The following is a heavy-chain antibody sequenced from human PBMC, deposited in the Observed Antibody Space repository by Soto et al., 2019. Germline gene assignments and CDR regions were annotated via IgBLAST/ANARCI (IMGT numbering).Heavy chain of an antibody. CDR3: ATCGHTCGNAFAL. V-gene: IGHV4-31*03. Sequence: QVQLEESGPGLVKPSQTLSLTCTVSGVSIRNSGYYGTWIRQFPGKGLDWIGYIFHTEHTYYNPCLRRRLSIAVYTSKNQPSLRLSSVTAADTAVYSCATCGHTCGNAFALWGQGTLVTVSS. CDR1: GVSIRNSGYY. CDR2: IFHTEHT. D-gene: IGHD5-18*01. J-gene: IGHJ3*01.